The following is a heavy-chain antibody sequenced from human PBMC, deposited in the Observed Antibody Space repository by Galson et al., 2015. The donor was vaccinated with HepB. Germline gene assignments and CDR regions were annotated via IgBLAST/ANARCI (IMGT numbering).Heavy chain of an antibody. CDR2: IIPTLGIA. CDR1: GGTFSSYA. J-gene: IGHJ4*02. D-gene: IGHD2-21*01. V-gene: IGHV1-69*04. Sequence: SVKVSCKASGGTFSSYAISWVRQAPGPGLEWMGRIIPTLGIANYTQKFQGRVTITADKSTSTAYMELGSLRSEDTAVYHCARDVAYGGGYCYEYWCQGTLVTVSS. CDR3: ARDVAYGGGYCYEY.